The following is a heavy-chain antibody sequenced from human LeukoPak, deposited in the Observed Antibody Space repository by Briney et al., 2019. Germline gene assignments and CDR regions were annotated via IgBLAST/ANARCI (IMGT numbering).Heavy chain of an antibody. CDR1: GSSISSSNW. CDR3: ARDGAGIRNFDY. D-gene: IGHD3-10*01. V-gene: IGHV4-4*02. CDR2: IYHSGST. Sequence: PSETLSLTCAVSGSSISSSNWWSWVRPPPGKGLEWIGEIYHSGSTNYNPSLKSRVTISVDKSKNQFSLKLSPVTAADTAVYYCARDGAGIRNFDYWGQGTLVTVSS. J-gene: IGHJ4*02.